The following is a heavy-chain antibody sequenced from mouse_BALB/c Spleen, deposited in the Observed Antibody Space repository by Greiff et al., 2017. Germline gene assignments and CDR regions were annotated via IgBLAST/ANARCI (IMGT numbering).Heavy chain of an antibody. CDR3: ARSATRDY. CDR1: GYTFTSYW. Sequence: VQLQQSGAELAKPGASVKMSCKASGYTFTSYWMHWVKQRPGQGLEWIGYLNPSTGYTEYNQKFKDKATLPAAKSSSTAYMQLSSLTSEDAAVYYCARSATRDYWGQGTTLTVSS. D-gene: IGHD1-1*01. J-gene: IGHJ2*01. CDR2: LNPSTGYT. V-gene: IGHV1-7*01.